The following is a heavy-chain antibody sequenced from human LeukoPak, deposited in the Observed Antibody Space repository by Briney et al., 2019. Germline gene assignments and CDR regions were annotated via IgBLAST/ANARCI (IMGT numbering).Heavy chain of an antibody. Sequence: SVKVSCKASGGTFSSYAISWVRQAPGQGLEWMGGIIPIFGTANYAQKFQGRVTITADESTSTAYMELSSLRSEDTAVYYCARGLIGTIFGVVIIGGWFDPWGQGTLVTVSS. D-gene: IGHD3-3*01. CDR2: IIPIFGTA. J-gene: IGHJ5*02. V-gene: IGHV1-69*13. CDR1: GGTFSSYA. CDR3: ARGLIGTIFGVVIIGGWFDP.